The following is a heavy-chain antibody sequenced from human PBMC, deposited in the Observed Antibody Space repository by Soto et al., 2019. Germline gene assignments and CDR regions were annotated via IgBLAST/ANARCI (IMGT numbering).Heavy chain of an antibody. CDR3: ARWSYLDY. CDR1: GFTFSSYA. V-gene: IGHV3-23*01. J-gene: IGHJ4*02. CDR2: ISGSDGKT. Sequence: GGSLRLSCAASGFTFSSYAMSWVRQAPGKGLEWVSTISGSDGKTFYADSVKGRFSISRDTSQSTLYLQMNSLRADDTAMYYCARWSYLDYWGQGTRVTVSS. D-gene: IGHD3-3*01.